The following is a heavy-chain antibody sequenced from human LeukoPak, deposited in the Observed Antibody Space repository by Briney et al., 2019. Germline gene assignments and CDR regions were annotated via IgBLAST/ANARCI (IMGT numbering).Heavy chain of an antibody. D-gene: IGHD2-2*01. CDR1: GFTFSSYA. CDR2: ISGSGGST. V-gene: IGHV3-23*01. Sequence: GGSLRLSCAASGFTFSSYAMSWVRQAPGKGLEWVSAISGSGGSTYYADSVKGRFTISRDNSKNTLYLQMNSLRAEDTAVYYCAKVLTGGYCSSTSCLNYYYYYYMDVWGKGTTVTVSS. CDR3: AKVLTGGYCSSTSCLNYYYYYYMDV. J-gene: IGHJ6*03.